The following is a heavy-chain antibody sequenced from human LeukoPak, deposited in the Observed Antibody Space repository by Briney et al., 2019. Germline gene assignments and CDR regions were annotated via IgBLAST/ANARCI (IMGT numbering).Heavy chain of an antibody. CDR1: GYSFTSYW. J-gene: IGHJ5*02. V-gene: IGHV5-51*01. CDR3: ARHKGPPVAAGLTHLLGDNWFDP. CDR2: IYPGDSDT. Sequence: GESLKISCKGSGYSFTSYWIGWVRQMPGKGLEWMGIIYPGDSDTRYSPSFQGQVTISADKSISTAYLQWSSLKASDTAVYYCARHKGPPVAAGLTHLLGDNWFDPWGQGTLVTVSS. D-gene: IGHD6-13*01.